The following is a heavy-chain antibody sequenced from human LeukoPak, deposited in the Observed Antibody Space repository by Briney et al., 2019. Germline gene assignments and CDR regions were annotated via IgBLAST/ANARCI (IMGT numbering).Heavy chain of an antibody. V-gene: IGHV3-23*01. CDR2: ISGSGGST. CDR3: AKDLAYCGGDCYDAPFDY. Sequence: GGSLRLSCAASGFTFSSHAMSWVRQAPGKGLEWVSAISGSGGSTYYADSVKGRFTISRDNSKNTLYLQMNSLRAEDTAVYYCAKDLAYCGGDCYDAPFDYWGQGTLVTVSS. D-gene: IGHD2-21*02. CDR1: GFTFSSHA. J-gene: IGHJ4*02.